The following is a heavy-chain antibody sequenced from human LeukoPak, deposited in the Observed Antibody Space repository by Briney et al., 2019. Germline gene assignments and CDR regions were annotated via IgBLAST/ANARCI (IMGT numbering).Heavy chain of an antibody. CDR1: GDSISSGDYY. J-gene: IGHJ4*02. CDR3: ARGGYDYVWGSYRYPLFGY. V-gene: IGHV4-61*02. Sequence: PSETLSLTCTVSGDSISSGDYYWSWIRQPAGKGLEWIGRISSSGSTNYNPSLKSRVTISVDTSKNQFSLKLSSVTAADTAVYYCARGGYDYVWGSYRYPLFGYWGQGTLVTVSS. D-gene: IGHD3-16*02. CDR2: ISSSGST.